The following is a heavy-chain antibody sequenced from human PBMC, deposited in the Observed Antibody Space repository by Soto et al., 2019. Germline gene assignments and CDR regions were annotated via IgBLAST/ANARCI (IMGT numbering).Heavy chain of an antibody. CDR2: ISGSGGGT. J-gene: IGHJ3*02. CDR1: GFTFSSYA. D-gene: IGHD2-15*01. Sequence: GGSLRLSCAASGFTFSSYAMSWVRQAPGKGLEWVSAISGSGGGTYYADSVKGRFTISRDNSKNTLYLQMNSLRAEDTAVYYCAKGYGGGDCSGGSCYFAAFDIWGQGTMVTVSS. CDR3: AKGYGGGDCSGGSCYFAAFDI. V-gene: IGHV3-23*01.